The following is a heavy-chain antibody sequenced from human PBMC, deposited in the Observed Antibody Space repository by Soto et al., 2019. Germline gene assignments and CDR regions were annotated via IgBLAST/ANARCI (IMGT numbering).Heavy chain of an antibody. V-gene: IGHV4-61*01. CDR2: IYYSGST. CDR1: GGSVSSGSYY. Sequence: QVQLQESGPGLVKPSETLSLTCTVSGGSVSSGSYYWSWIRQPPGKGLEWIGYIYYSGSTNYNPSLKSRVTISVDTSKNQFSLKLSSVTAADTSVYYCARGGVLEWLPLNWFDPWGHGALVTVSS. J-gene: IGHJ5*02. CDR3: ARGGVLEWLPLNWFDP. D-gene: IGHD3-3*01.